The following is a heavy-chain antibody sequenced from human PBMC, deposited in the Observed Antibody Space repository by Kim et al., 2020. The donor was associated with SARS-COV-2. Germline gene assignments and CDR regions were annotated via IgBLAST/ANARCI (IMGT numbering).Heavy chain of an antibody. Sequence: GGSLRLSCAASGFTFSNYAMTWVRQVPGKGLEWVSAISGSGGSTYYADSVKCRFTISRDNSKNTLYLQMNSLRAEDTAVYFCAKDEVTMVRGVMSIWGQGTLVTVSS. J-gene: IGHJ4*02. V-gene: IGHV3-23*01. CDR2: ISGSGGST. D-gene: IGHD3-10*01. CDR3: AKDEVTMVRGVMSI. CDR1: GFTFSNYA.